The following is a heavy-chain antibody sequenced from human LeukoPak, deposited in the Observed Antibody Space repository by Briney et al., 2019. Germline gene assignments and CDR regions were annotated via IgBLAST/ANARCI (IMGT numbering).Heavy chain of an antibody. CDR1: GGSLSSSSYY. V-gene: IGHV4-39*01. CDR3: ARLTFQAYYYDSSGSYYFDY. J-gene: IGHJ4*02. CDR2: IYYSGST. Sequence: SETLSLTCTVSGGSLSSSSYYWGWIRQPPGKGLEWIGSIYYSGSTYYNPSLKSRVTISVDTSKNQFSLKLSSVTAADTAVYYCARLTFQAYYYDSSGSYYFDYWGQGTLVTVSS. D-gene: IGHD3-22*01.